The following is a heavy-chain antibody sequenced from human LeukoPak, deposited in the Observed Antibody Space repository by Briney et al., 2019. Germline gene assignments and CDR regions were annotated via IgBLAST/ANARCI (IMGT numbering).Heavy chain of an antibody. D-gene: IGHD1-26*01. V-gene: IGHV3-23*01. CDR2: VSGTGFAT. CDR1: GFTFSNYA. J-gene: IGHJ4*02. Sequence: GGSLRLSCAASGFTFSNYAMSWVRQAPGEGLECGSAVSGTGFATYYADSVKGRFTVSRDNSNNTLYLQINSLRADDTAVYYCAKDGDRASYSYFDYWGQGALVTVSS. CDR3: AKDGDRASYSYFDY.